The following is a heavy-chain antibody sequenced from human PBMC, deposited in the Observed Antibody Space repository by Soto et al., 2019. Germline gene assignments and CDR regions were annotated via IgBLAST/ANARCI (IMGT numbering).Heavy chain of an antibody. CDR2: IYSSGST. D-gene: IGHD4-4*01. Sequence: EVQLVESGGGLVQPGGSLRLSCAASGFTVSGNYMSWVRQAPGKGLEWVSVIYSSGSTYYPDSVKGRFTISRDYSNNTLYLQMNSRRAEDRAVYYCAVSPTGINYADCFDLLGQGTLVTVSS. V-gene: IGHV3-66*01. J-gene: IGHJ5*02. CDR1: GFTVSGNY. CDR3: AVSPTGINYADCFDL.